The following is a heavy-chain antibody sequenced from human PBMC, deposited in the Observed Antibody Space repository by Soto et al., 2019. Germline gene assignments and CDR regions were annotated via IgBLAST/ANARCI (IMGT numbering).Heavy chain of an antibody. CDR1: GFTFSDYY. CDR3: ATLYGDSPAGDAFDI. Sequence: GGSLRLSCAASGFTFSDYYMSWIRQAPGKGLEWVSYISSSGSTIYYADSVKGRFTISRDNAKNSLYLQMNSLRAEETAVYYCATLYGDSPAGDAFDIWGQGTMVTVSS. CDR2: ISSSGSTI. J-gene: IGHJ3*02. D-gene: IGHD4-17*01. V-gene: IGHV3-11*01.